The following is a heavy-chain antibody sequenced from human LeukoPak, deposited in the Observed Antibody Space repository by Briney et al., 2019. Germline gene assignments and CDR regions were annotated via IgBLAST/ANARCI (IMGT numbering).Heavy chain of an antibody. CDR3: ARSFGLRLGELFY. J-gene: IGHJ4*02. D-gene: IGHD3-16*01. CDR2: IYYSGST. V-gene: IGHV4-61*08. CDR1: GGSISSGGYY. Sequence: SETLSLTCTVSGGSISSGGYYWSWIRQPPGKGLEWIGYIYYSGSTNYNPSLKSRVTISVDTSKNQFSLKLSSVTAADTAVYYCARSFGLRLGELFYWGQGTLVTVSS.